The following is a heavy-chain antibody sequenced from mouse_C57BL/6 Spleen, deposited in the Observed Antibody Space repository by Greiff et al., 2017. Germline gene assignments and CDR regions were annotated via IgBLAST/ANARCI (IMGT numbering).Heavy chain of an antibody. Sequence: EVKVEESGGGLVKPGGSLKLSCAASGFTFSSYAMSWVRQTPEKRLEWVATISDGGSYTYYPDNVKGRFTISRDNAKNNLYLQMSHLKSEDTAMYYCARGGDYYGSSPYYFDYWGQGTTLTVSS. CDR2: ISDGGSYT. CDR3: ARGGDYYGSSPYYFDY. D-gene: IGHD1-1*01. J-gene: IGHJ2*01. CDR1: GFTFSSYA. V-gene: IGHV5-4*03.